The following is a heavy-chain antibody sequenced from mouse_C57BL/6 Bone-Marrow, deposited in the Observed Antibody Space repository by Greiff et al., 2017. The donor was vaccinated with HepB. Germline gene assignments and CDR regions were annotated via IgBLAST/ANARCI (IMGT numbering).Heavy chain of an antibody. CDR2: IYPGGGYT. CDR3: ARKNYDYDEGAWFAY. J-gene: IGHJ3*01. Sequence: QVHVKQSGAELVRPGTSVKMSCKASGYTFTNYWIGWAKQRPGHGLEWIGDIYPGGGYTNYNEKFKGKATLTADKSSSTAYMQFSSLTSEDSAIYYCARKNYDYDEGAWFAYWGQGTLVTVSA. V-gene: IGHV1-63*01. CDR1: GYTFTNYW. D-gene: IGHD2-4*01.